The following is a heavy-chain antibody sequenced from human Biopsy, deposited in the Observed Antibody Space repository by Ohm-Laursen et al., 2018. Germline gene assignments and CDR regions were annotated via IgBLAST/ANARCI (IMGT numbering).Heavy chain of an antibody. CDR3: AKDRYPSSWHYYYGMDV. J-gene: IGHJ6*02. V-gene: IGHV3-9*01. Sequence: SLRLSCTASGFSFDNYVMHWVRQAPGKGLEWVSGISWNSDSIGYADSVKGRFTISRDNAKNSLYLQMNSLKSEDTALYYCAKDRYPSSWHYYYGMDVWGQGTTVTVSS. D-gene: IGHD6-13*01. CDR2: ISWNSDSI. CDR1: GFSFDNYV.